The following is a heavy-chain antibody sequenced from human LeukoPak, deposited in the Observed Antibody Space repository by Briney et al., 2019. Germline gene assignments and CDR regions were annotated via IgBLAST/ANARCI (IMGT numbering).Heavy chain of an antibody. V-gene: IGHV3-48*01. D-gene: IGHD3-3*01. CDR1: GFTFTTYS. J-gene: IGHJ4*02. CDR3: ARGGDFY. Sequence: GGSMRLSCAASGFTFTTYSMNWVRQAPGKGLEWVSYISPSSSTIYYADSVKGRFTISRDNAKNSLYLQMNSLRADDTAVYYCARGGDFYWGQGTLVTVSS. CDR2: ISPSSSTI.